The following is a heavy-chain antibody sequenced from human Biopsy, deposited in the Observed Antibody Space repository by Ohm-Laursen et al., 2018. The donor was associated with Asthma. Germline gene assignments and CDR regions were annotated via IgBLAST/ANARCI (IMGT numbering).Heavy chain of an antibody. J-gene: IGHJ6*02. CDR1: GGMFGNYA. V-gene: IGHV1-69*06. CDR2: ISPVFGST. Sequence: ASVKVSCKVSGGMFGNYAISWVRQAPGLGLEWMGGISPVFGSTNIAQKFQGRVTISADIFTKTAYLEVSSLRSDDTAVYYCASPSSSREILYYYYNMDIWGQGTTVTV. CDR3: ASPSSSREILYYYYNMDI. D-gene: IGHD6-13*01.